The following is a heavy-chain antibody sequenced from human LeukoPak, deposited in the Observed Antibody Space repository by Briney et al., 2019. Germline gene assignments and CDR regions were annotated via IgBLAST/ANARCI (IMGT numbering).Heavy chain of an antibody. CDR1: GGTFSSYA. CDR2: IIPIFGTA. D-gene: IGHD1-7*01. Sequence: SVKVSCKASGGTFSSYAISLVRQAPGQGLEWMGGIIPIFGTANYAQKFQGRVTITADESTSTAYMELSSLRSEDTAVYYCARAITGTTLGWFDPWGQGTLVTVSS. J-gene: IGHJ5*02. CDR3: ARAITGTTLGWFDP. V-gene: IGHV1-69*13.